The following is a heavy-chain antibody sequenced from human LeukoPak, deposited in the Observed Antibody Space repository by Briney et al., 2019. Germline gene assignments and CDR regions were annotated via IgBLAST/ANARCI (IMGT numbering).Heavy chain of an antibody. CDR2: ISSSSSYI. J-gene: IGHJ3*02. D-gene: IGHD4-17*01. V-gene: IGHV3-21*01. CDR3: ARGVSDYDAFDI. CDR1: GFTFSSYS. Sequence: PGGSLRLSCAASGFTFSSYSMNWVRQAPGKGLEWVSSISSSSSYIYYADSVKGRFTNSRDNAKNSLYLQMNSLRAEDTAVYYCARGVSDYDAFDIWGQGTMVTVSS.